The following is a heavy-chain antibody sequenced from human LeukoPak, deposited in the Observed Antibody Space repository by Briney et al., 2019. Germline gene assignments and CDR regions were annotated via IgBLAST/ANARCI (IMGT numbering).Heavy chain of an antibody. CDR2: IYYSGST. V-gene: IGHV4-59*01. Sequence: SETLSLTCTVSVGSISSYYGSWLRQPPGKGVEWIGYIYYSGSTNYHPSLKSRVTISVDTSQNQFSLKLSSVTAADTALYYCARGVTVLRYFDWFWNAFDLWGQGTMVTVFS. CDR3: ARGVTVLRYFDWFWNAFDL. CDR1: VGSISSYY. D-gene: IGHD3-9*01. J-gene: IGHJ3*01.